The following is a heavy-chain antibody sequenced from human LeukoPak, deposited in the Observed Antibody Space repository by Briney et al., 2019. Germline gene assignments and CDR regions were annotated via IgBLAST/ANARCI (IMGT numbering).Heavy chain of an antibody. V-gene: IGHV3-11*01. CDR2: ISSSSSTI. CDR1: GFTFSDYY. CDR3: ARDIEAAGICFDY. Sequence: PGGSLRLSCAASGFTFSDYYMTWIRQTPGKGLEWVAYISSSSSTIYYADSVKGRFTISRDNAKNSLYLQMNSLRAEDAAVYYCARDIEAAGICFDYWGQGILVTVSS. D-gene: IGHD6-13*01. J-gene: IGHJ4*02.